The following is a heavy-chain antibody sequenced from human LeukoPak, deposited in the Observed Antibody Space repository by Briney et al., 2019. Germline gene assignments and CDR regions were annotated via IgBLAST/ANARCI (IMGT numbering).Heavy chain of an antibody. Sequence: GGSLRLSCAASGFTFSSYGMHWVRQAPGKGLEWVAFIRYDGSNKYYADSVKGRFTISRDNAKNSLYLQMNSLRVEDTAVYFCARDVCPGCPGDYWGQGTLVTVSS. D-gene: IGHD2-15*01. V-gene: IGHV3-30*02. CDR2: IRYDGSNK. CDR1: GFTFSSYG. CDR3: ARDVCPGCPGDY. J-gene: IGHJ4*02.